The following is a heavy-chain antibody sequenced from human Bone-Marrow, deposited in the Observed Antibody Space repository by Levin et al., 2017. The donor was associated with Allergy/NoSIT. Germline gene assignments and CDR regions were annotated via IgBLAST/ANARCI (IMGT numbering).Heavy chain of an antibody. D-gene: IGHD3-16*01. CDR3: ARGGWWSFSYYFDY. J-gene: IGHJ4*02. Sequence: GSLRLSCAVDGGSFTGYFWTWIRQPPGKGLEWIGEINHSGSTKYNPSLTSRVTISVDTSKKEFSLNLSSVTAADTAVFYCARGGWWSFSYYFDYWGQGTRVTVSS. V-gene: IGHV4-34*01. CDR1: GGSFTGYF. CDR2: INHSGST.